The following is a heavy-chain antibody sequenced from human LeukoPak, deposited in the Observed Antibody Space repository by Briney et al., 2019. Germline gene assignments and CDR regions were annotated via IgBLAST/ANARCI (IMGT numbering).Heavy chain of an antibody. D-gene: IGHD2-15*01. Sequence: PSETLSLTCAVYGGSFSGYYWSWIRQPPGKGLEWIGEINHSGSTNYNPSLKSRVTISVDTSKNQFSLKLSSVTAADTAVYYCARGAIGYCSGGSCYPLDYGMDVWGQGTTVTVSS. CDR1: GGSFSGYY. CDR2: INHSGST. V-gene: IGHV4-34*01. CDR3: ARGAIGYCSGGSCYPLDYGMDV. J-gene: IGHJ6*02.